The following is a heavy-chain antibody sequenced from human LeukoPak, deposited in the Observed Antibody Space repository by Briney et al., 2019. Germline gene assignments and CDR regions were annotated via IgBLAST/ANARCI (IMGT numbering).Heavy chain of an antibody. V-gene: IGHV3-23*01. CDR1: GFTFGSCA. CDR3: AREYSWTAFDY. Sequence: PGGSLRLSCAASGFTFGSCAMNWVRQAPGKGLEWVSAISDSGAFTYYADSVKGRFTISRDNSKSTLYLQMDSLSGEDTAVYYCAREYSWTAFDYWGQGTLVTVSS. D-gene: IGHD1-1*01. CDR2: ISDSGAFT. J-gene: IGHJ4*02.